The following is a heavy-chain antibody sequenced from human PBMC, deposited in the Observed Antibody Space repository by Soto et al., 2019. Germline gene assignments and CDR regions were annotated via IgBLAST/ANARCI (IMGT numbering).Heavy chain of an antibody. CDR3: AKQYCGGDCPNYYYGMDV. Sequence: PGGSLRLSCAASGFTFSSYGMHWVRQAPGKGLEWVAIVSYDGTNKYYAESMKGRFTISRDNSKNTLDLQMNSLRAEDTALYYCAKQYCGGDCPNYYYGMDVWGQGTTVTVSS. J-gene: IGHJ6*02. CDR2: VSYDGTNK. D-gene: IGHD2-21*02. V-gene: IGHV3-30*18. CDR1: GFTFSSYG.